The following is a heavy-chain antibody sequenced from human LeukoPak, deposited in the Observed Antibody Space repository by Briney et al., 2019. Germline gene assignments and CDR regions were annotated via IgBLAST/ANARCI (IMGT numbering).Heavy chain of an antibody. CDR2: TYPGDSDT. CDR1: GYSFTSYW. J-gene: IGHJ3*02. V-gene: IGHV5-51*01. CDR3: ARLAVSRAFDI. Sequence: GGSLKISCKGSGYSFTSYWVGWVRQMPGKGVGWMAITYPGDSDTRYTPSFQGQLTISADKSISTAYLQWSSLKASDTAMYYCARLAVSRAFDIWGQGTMVTVSS. D-gene: IGHD4-11*01.